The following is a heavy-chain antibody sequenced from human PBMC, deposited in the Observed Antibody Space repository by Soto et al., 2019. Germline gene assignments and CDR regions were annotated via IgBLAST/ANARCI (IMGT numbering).Heavy chain of an antibody. Sequence: GASVKVSCKASGYTFTSYAMHWVRQAPGQRLEWMGWISAYNGNTNYAQKLQGRVTMTTDTSTSTAYMELRSLRSDDTAVYYCARGDDFWSGYSNFDYWGQGTLVTVSS. D-gene: IGHD3-3*01. CDR3: ARGDDFWSGYSNFDY. CDR2: ISAYNGNT. CDR1: GYTFTSYA. V-gene: IGHV1-18*01. J-gene: IGHJ4*02.